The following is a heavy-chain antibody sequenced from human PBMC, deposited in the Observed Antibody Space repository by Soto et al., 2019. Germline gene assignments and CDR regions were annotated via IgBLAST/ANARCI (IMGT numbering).Heavy chain of an antibody. CDR3: ARDDYGGNKAFDY. CDR1: GYTFTGYY. CDR2: INPNSGGT. D-gene: IGHD4-17*01. J-gene: IGHJ4*02. Sequence: ASVKVSCKASGYTFTGYYMHWVRQAPGQGLEWMGWINPNSGGTNYAQKFQGRVTMTRDTSISTDYMELSRLRSDDTAVYYCARDDYGGNKAFDYWGQGTLVTVSS. V-gene: IGHV1-2*02.